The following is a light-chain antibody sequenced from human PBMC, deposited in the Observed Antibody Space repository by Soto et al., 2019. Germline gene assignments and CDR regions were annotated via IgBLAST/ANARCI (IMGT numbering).Light chain of an antibody. CDR1: GSSIGTNT. CDR3: AAWDGSLNNVL. CDR2: GNN. J-gene: IGLJ2*01. Sequence: QSVLTQPPSASGTPGQRVTISCSGSGSSIGTNTVIWYRQLPGTAPKLLIYGNNQRPSGVPDRFSGSKSGTSASLAISGLQSEDEADYYCAAWDGSLNNVLFGGGTKLTVL. V-gene: IGLV1-44*01.